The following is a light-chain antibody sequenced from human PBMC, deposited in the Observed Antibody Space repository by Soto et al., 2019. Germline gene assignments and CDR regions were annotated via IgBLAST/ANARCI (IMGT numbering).Light chain of an antibody. CDR1: QSIGSW. Sequence: DIQMTQSPSTLSASVGDRVTITCRASQSIGSWLAWYQQKPGKAPNLLIFKASSLESGVPSRFSGSGSGTEFTLTISSLQPDDFATYYCQQFNNYPWTFGQGTRVEI. CDR2: KAS. J-gene: IGKJ1*01. CDR3: QQFNNYPWT. V-gene: IGKV1-5*03.